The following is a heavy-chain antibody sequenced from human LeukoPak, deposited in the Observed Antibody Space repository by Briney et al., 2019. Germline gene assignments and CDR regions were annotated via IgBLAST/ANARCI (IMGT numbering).Heavy chain of an antibody. CDR1: GFTFSDYY. CDR3: ATSLNYYDSSGPAYFDY. Sequence: GGSLRLSCAASGFTFSDYYMSWIRQAPGKGLEWVSYISSCGSTIYYADSVKGRFTISRDNAKNSLYLQMNSLRAEDTAVYYCATSLNYYDSSGPAYFDYWGQGTLVTVSS. J-gene: IGHJ4*02. CDR2: ISSCGSTI. V-gene: IGHV3-11*01. D-gene: IGHD3-22*01.